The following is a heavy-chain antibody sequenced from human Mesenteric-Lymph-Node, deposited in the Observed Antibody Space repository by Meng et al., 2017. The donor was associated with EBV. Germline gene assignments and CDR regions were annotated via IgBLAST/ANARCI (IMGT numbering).Heavy chain of an antibody. CDR1: GGSVSSGSYY. CDR2: IYRTGST. Sequence: VQLQEAGPGLVKPSETLSPPCSVSGGSVSSGSYYWSWIRQPPGKGLEWIGYIYRTGSTDYNPSLNSRVSISIDTSKNQFSLRLTSVTAADTAVYYCARDSGITVTNSFDYWGQGALVTVSS. J-gene: IGHJ4*02. D-gene: IGHD1-20*01. CDR3: ARDSGITVTNSFDY. V-gene: IGHV4-61*01.